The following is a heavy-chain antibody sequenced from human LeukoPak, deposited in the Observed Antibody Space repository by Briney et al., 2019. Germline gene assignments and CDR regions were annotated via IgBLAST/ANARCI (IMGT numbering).Heavy chain of an antibody. CDR1: GYTITSYA. CDR3: ARDFLDYYYGMDV. CDR2: INGDNGNT. V-gene: IGHV1-3*01. J-gene: IGHJ6*02. Sequence: ASVKVSCKASGYTITSYAIHWVRQAPGQRLEWMGWINGDNGNTKYSQKFQGRVTITGDASASTAYMELSSLRAEDTAVYYCARDFLDYYYGMDVWGQGTTVTVSS. D-gene: IGHD2/OR15-2a*01.